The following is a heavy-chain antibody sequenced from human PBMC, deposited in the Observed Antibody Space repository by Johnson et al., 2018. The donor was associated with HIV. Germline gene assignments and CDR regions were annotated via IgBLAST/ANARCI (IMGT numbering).Heavy chain of an antibody. D-gene: IGHD1-26*01. V-gene: IGHV3-30*02. CDR2: IQYDGSNK. J-gene: IGHJ3*02. CDR3: AKDGGSYGGAFDI. CDR1: GFTFRDYG. Sequence: QVQLVESGGGVVQPRGSLRLSCAASGFTFRDYGMHWVRQAPGTGLEWVAFIQYDGSNKYYADSVKGRFTISRDNSKNTLYLQMNSLRAEDTAVYYCAKDGGSYGGAFDIWGQGTMVTVSS.